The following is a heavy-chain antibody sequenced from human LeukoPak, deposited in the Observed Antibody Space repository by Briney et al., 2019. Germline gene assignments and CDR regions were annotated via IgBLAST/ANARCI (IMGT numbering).Heavy chain of an antibody. J-gene: IGHJ4*02. Sequence: SETLSLTCTVSGGSITSDYWSWIRQPPGKGLEWIGYIYYSGSTNYNPSLKSRVTISADTSKNQFSLKLSSVTAADTAMYYCARVFCSGGGCYPDYWGQGTLVTVSS. V-gene: IGHV4-59*01. D-gene: IGHD2-15*01. CDR1: GGSITSDY. CDR3: ARVFCSGGGCYPDY. CDR2: IYYSGST.